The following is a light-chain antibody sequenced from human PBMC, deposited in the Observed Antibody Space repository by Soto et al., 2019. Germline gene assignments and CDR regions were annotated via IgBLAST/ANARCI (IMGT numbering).Light chain of an antibody. V-gene: IGKV3-11*01. CDR2: EAS. CDR3: QQHINWPLT. CDR1: QTVSSS. J-gene: IGKJ4*01. Sequence: EIVLTQSPATLSLSPGERATLSCRASQTVSSSLAWYQQKPGQAPRLLIYEASNRATGIPARFSGSGSGADFTLTISSLEPEHFALYYCQQHINWPLTFGGGTKVDIK.